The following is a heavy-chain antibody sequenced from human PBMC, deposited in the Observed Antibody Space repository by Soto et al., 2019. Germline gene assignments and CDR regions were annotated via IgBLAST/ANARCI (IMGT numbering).Heavy chain of an antibody. CDR3: AKAYDFWSGYPSLGMDV. D-gene: IGHD3-3*01. V-gene: IGHV3-30*18. Sequence: PGGSLRLSCAASGFTFSSYGMHWVRQAPGKGLEWVAVISYDGSNKYYADSVKGRFTISRDNSKNTLYLQMNSLRAEGTAVYYCAKAYDFWSGYPSLGMDVWGQGTTVTVSS. CDR1: GFTFSSYG. J-gene: IGHJ6*02. CDR2: ISYDGSNK.